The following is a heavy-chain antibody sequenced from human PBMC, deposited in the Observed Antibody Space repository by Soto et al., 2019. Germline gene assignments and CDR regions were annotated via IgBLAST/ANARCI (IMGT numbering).Heavy chain of an antibody. J-gene: IGHJ4*02. CDR1: GGSISSGGYS. CDR2: IYHSGST. CDR3: ARSRPYYDFWSGYHSQEYYFDY. V-gene: IGHV4-30-2*01. D-gene: IGHD3-3*01. Sequence: TLSLTCAVSGGSISSGGYSWSWIRQPPGKGLEWIGYIYHSGSTYYNPSLKSRVTISVDRSKNQFSLKLSSVTAADTAVYYCARSRPYYDFWSGYHSQEYYFDYWGQGTLVTVSS.